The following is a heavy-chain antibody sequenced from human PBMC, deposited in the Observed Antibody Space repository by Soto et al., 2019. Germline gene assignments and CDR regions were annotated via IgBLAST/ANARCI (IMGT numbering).Heavy chain of an antibody. V-gene: IGHV3-30-3*01. CDR3: ARDREFAEFPPPYGMDV. Sequence: PGGSLRLSCAASGFTFSSYAMHWVRQAPGKGLGWVAVISYDGSNKYYADSVKGRFTISRDNSKNTLYLQMNSLRAEDTAVYYCARDREFAEFPPPYGMDVWGQGTTVTVS. CDR1: GFTFSSYA. J-gene: IGHJ6*02. CDR2: ISYDGSNK. D-gene: IGHD3-10*01.